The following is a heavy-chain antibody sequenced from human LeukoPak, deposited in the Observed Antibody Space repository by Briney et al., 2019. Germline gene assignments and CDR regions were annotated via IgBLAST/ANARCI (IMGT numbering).Heavy chain of an antibody. CDR3: ARDPGAWYYDC. J-gene: IGHJ4*02. CDR2: LYSGGVT. D-gene: IGHD7-27*01. Sequence: PGGSLTLSCAASGFIVSNNYMTWVRQAPGKGLEWVAVLYSGGVTSYADSVKGRFTISRDKSKNTLYLQMNSLRDEDTAVYYCARDPGAWYYDCWGQGALVTVSS. V-gene: IGHV3-53*01. CDR1: GFIVSNNY.